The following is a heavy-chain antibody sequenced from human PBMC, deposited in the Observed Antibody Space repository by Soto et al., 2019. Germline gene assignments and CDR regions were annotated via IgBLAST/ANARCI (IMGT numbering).Heavy chain of an antibody. J-gene: IGHJ4*02. D-gene: IGHD1-1*01. CDR3: ARDGTYNWV. CDR1: GFTVSNNY. CDR2: IYSGGAT. V-gene: IGHV3-66*01. Sequence: EVQLVESGGGLVQPEGSLRLSCAASGFTVSNNYMRWVRQAPGKGLEWVSLIYSGGATYYADSVKGRFTISRDNSKNTVYLQMNSLRAEDTAVYYCARDGTYNWVGGQGILVTVSS.